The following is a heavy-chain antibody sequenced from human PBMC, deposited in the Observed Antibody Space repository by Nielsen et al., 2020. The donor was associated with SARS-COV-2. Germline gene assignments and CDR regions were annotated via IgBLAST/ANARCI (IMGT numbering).Heavy chain of an antibody. J-gene: IGHJ4*02. V-gene: IGHV4-59*01. CDR3: ARNKRGYSYGGDY. Sequence: LETLSLTCTVSGGSISSYYWSWIRQPPGKGLEWIGYIYYSGSTNYNPSLKSRVTISVDTSKNQFSLKLSSVTAADTAVYYCARNKRGYSYGGDYWGQGTLVTVSS. CDR1: GGSISSYY. D-gene: IGHD5-18*01. CDR2: IYYSGST.